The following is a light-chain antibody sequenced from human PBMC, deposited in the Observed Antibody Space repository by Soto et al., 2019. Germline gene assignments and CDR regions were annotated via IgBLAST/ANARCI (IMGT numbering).Light chain of an antibody. Sequence: QSALTQPAAVSGSPGQSITISCTGSSSDVGAFNYVSWYLQYPGKAPKLMLYEVGNRPSGVSNRFSGSKSGNTASLTIYVLQDDDEADYYCCSYARGGIYLFGTGTKLTVL. J-gene: IGLJ1*01. CDR1: SSDVGAFNY. CDR3: CSYARGGIYL. CDR2: EVG. V-gene: IGLV2-14*01.